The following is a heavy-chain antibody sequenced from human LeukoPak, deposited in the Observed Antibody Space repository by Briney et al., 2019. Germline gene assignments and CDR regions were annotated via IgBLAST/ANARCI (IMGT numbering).Heavy chain of an antibody. CDR2: IYTSGST. Sequence: ASETLSLTCTVSGGSIRSYYWSWIRQPAGKGLEGIGRIYTSGSTNYNPSLKSRVTMSVDTPKNQFSLKLSSVTAADTAVYYCARGRLRYFDWLRSPIHAFDIWGQGTMVTVSS. V-gene: IGHV4-4*07. CDR3: ARGRLRYFDWLRSPIHAFDI. D-gene: IGHD3-9*01. CDR1: GGSIRSYY. J-gene: IGHJ3*02.